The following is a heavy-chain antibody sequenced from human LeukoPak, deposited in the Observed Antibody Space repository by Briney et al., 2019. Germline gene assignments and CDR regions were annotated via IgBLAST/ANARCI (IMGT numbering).Heavy chain of an antibody. J-gene: IGHJ4*02. V-gene: IGHV3-23*01. CDR3: AHGTMYQLDY. D-gene: IGHD2-2*01. Sequence: GGSLRLSCAASGFSFRSDGMSWVRQAPGKGLEWVSGILGGAGSTYYAASVKGRFTISRDNSKNTLYLQMNSLRAEDTAVYYCAHGTMYQLDYWGQGTLVTVSS. CDR2: ILGGAGST. CDR1: GFSFRSDG.